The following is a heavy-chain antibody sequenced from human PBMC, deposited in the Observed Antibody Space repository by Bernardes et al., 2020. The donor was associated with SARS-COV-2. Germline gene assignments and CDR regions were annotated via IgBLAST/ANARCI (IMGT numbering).Heavy chain of an antibody. D-gene: IGHD3-22*01. V-gene: IGHV3-74*01. CDR2: VHSDGSTK. Sequence: GSLRLSCAASGFTFSDYWMHWVRQVPGKGLVWVARVHSDGSTKFYADSVKGRFIISRDNSKNTLHLQMNSLRAEDTAVYYCASFRHYYDSSGHLDYWGQGTLVTVAS. CDR1: GFTFSDYW. J-gene: IGHJ4*02. CDR3: ASFRHYYDSSGHLDY.